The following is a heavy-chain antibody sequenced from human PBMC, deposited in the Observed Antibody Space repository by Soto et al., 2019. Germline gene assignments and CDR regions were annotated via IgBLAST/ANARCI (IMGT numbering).Heavy chain of an antibody. D-gene: IGHD1-26*01. Sequence: SQTLSLTCAISGDSVSSDSAAWNWIRQSPSRGLEWLGRTYYRSNWYNDYAVSVKGRITIKPDTSKNYFSLQLNSVTPEDTAVYYWARDGGGASGGWLGFDYWGRGTLATVSS. CDR2: TYYRSNWYN. V-gene: IGHV6-1*01. CDR3: ARDGGGASGGWLGFDY. CDR1: GDSVSSDSAA. J-gene: IGHJ4*02.